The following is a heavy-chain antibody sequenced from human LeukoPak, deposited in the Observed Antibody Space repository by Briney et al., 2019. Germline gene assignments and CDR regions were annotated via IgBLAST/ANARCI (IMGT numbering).Heavy chain of an antibody. CDR3: ARLTGYSSESWFDP. D-gene: IGHD3-9*01. Sequence: SGTLSLTCAVSGGSISSSNWWSWIRQPPGKGPEWIGYIYYSGSTNYKSSLKSRVTISVDTSKNQFSLKLSSVTAADTAVYYCARLTGYSSESWFDPWGQGTLVTVSS. CDR2: IYYSGST. V-gene: IGHV4-4*02. CDR1: GGSISSSNW. J-gene: IGHJ5*02.